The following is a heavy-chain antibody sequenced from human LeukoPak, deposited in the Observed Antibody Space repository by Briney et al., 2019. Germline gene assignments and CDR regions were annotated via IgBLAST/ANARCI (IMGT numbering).Heavy chain of an antibody. Sequence: SETLSLTCTVSGGSISSYYWSWIRQPPGKGLEWIGYIYYSGSTNYNPSLKSRVTISVDTSKNQFSLKLSSVTAADTAVYYCARIDYGDYVDYWGQGTLVTVSS. CDR2: IYYSGST. CDR3: ARIDYGDYVDY. V-gene: IGHV4-59*08. D-gene: IGHD4-17*01. CDR1: GGSISSYY. J-gene: IGHJ4*02.